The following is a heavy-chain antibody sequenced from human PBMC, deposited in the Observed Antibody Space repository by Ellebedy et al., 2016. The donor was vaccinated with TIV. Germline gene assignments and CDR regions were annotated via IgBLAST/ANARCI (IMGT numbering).Heavy chain of an antibody. D-gene: IGHD3-10*01. J-gene: IGHJ6*02. V-gene: IGHV1-8*01. CDR1: GYTFTNYD. CDR3: ARGFDGSGSYYYYGMDV. CDR2: MNPNSGNT. Sequence: ASVQVSCKASGYTFTNYDINWVRQATGQGLEWMGWMNPNSGNTGYAQKFQGRVTMTRNTSINTADMELSSLRSEDTAVYYCARGFDGSGSYYYYGMDVWGQGTTVTVS.